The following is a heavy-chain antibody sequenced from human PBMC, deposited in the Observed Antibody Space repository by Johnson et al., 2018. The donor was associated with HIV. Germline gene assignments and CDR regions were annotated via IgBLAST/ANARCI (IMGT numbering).Heavy chain of an antibody. Sequence: EVQLVESGGGVVRPGGSLRLSCEGSGFSFDDYGMSWVRQAPGKGLEWISGVNSDGSSTSYADSVKGRFTISRDNAKNSLYLQMNSLRAEDTALYYCARDRSLTGYIINDAFDIWGQGTMVTVSS. CDR2: VNSDGSST. V-gene: IGHV3-20*04. D-gene: IGHD3-9*01. CDR3: ARDRSLTGYIINDAFDI. J-gene: IGHJ3*02. CDR1: GFSFDDYG.